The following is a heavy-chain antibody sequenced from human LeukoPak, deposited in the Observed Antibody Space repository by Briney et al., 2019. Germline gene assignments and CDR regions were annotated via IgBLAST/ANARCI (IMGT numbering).Heavy chain of an antibody. CDR2: ISWNSGSI. D-gene: IGHD6-19*01. V-gene: IGHV3-9*01. CDR3: AKDLYSSGWSHAFDI. CDR1: GFTFDDYA. Sequence: SLVLSCAAPGFTFDDYAMHWVRPAPGKGLEWVSGISWNSGSIVYADSVKGRFTISRDNAKNSLYLQMNSLRAEDAALYYCAKDLYSSGWSHAFDIWGQGTMVTVSS. J-gene: IGHJ3*02.